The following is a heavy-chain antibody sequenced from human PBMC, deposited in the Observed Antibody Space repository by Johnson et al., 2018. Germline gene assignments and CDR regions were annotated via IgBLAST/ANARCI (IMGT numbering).Heavy chain of an antibody. CDR1: GFTFSSYA. CDR3: AKDQGDYYYYYMDV. J-gene: IGHJ6*03. Sequence: EVQLVESGGGLVQPGGSLRLYCAASGFTFSSYAMNWVRQAPGKGLEWVSAISGSGGSTYSADSVKGRFTISRDNSKNTLYLQMNSLRAEETAVYYGAKDQGDYYYYYMDVWGKGTTVTVSS. CDR2: ISGSGGST. V-gene: IGHV3-23*04.